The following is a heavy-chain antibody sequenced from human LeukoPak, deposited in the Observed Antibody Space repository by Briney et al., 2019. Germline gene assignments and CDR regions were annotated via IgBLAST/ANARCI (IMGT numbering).Heavy chain of an antibody. V-gene: IGHV1-18*01. CDR2: ISAYNGNT. Sequence: ASVKVSCKASGYTFSNYGISWVRQAPGQGLEWMGWISAYNGNTNYAQKFQGRVTMTTDTSTNTAYMELRSLRSDDTAVYYCARYSSGRPPFDYWGQGTLVTVSS. J-gene: IGHJ4*02. CDR1: GYTFSNYG. D-gene: IGHD3-22*01. CDR3: ARYSSGRPPFDY.